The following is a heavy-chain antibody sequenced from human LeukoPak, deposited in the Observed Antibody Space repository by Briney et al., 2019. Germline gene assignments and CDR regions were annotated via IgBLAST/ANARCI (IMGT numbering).Heavy chain of an antibody. V-gene: IGHV1-69*13. CDR1: GGTFSSYA. CDR3: ARVVSAVLRFLEWSAPFDP. Sequence: SVNVSCKASGGTFSSYAISWVRQAPGQGLEWMGGITPIFGTANYAQKFQGRVTITADESTSTAYMELSSLRSEDTAVYYCARVVSAVLRFLEWSAPFDPWGQGTLVTVSS. CDR2: ITPIFGTA. J-gene: IGHJ5*02. D-gene: IGHD3-3*01.